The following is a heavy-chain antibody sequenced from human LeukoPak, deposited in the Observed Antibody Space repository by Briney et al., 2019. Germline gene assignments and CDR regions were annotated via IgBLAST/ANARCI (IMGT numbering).Heavy chain of an antibody. D-gene: IGHD6-19*01. J-gene: IGHJ5*02. V-gene: IGHV3-30*04. CDR1: GFTFSSYA. CDR2: ISYDGSNK. Sequence: GGSLRLSCAASGFTFSSYAMHWVRQAPGKGLEWVAVISYDGSNKYYADSVKGRFTISRDNSKNTLYLQMNSLRAEDTAVYYCARGGRPGWHGFSWFDPWGQGTLVTVSS. CDR3: ARGGRPGWHGFSWFDP.